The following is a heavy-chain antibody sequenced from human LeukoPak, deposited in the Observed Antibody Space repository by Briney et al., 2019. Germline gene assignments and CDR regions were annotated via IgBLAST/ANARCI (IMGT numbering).Heavy chain of an antibody. D-gene: IGHD3-10*01. J-gene: IGHJ6*04. V-gene: IGHV1-18*04. CDR2: ISAYNGNT. Sequence: GESLKVSCKASGYTFTSYGISWVRQAPGQGLEWMGWISAYNGNTNYAQKLQGRVTMTTDTSTSTAYMELWSLRSDDTAVYYCARGRGSGSYDYYYYGMDVWGKGTTVTVSS. CDR3: ARGRGSGSYDYYYYGMDV. CDR1: GYTFTSYG.